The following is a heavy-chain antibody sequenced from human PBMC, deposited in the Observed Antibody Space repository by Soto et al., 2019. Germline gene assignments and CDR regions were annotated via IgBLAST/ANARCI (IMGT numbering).Heavy chain of an antibody. CDR3: ARQGTIPAYLDY. D-gene: IGHD2-21*01. V-gene: IGHV4-39*01. CDR1: GGSISSSDYY. Sequence: LSLTCTVSGGSISSSDYYWAWIRQPPGKGLEWIGNIFHRGSTYYNPSLKSRVTMSVDTPRNQFSLKLTSVTAADTAVYFCARQGTIPAYLDYWGQGTLVTVSS. J-gene: IGHJ4*02. CDR2: IFHRGST.